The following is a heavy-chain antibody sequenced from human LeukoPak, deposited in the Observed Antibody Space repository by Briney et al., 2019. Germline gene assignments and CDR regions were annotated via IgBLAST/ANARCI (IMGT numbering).Heavy chain of an antibody. V-gene: IGHV3-48*04. J-gene: IGHJ4*02. CDR3: ARVDEEQPY. Sequence: PGGSLRLSCAASGFTFSSYWMNWVRQAPGKGLEWVSYISSSGSTIYYADSVKGRFTISRDNAKNSLYLQMNSLRAEDTAVYYCARVDEEQPYWGQGTLVTVSS. CDR2: ISSSGSTI. D-gene: IGHD6-13*01. CDR1: GFTFSSYW.